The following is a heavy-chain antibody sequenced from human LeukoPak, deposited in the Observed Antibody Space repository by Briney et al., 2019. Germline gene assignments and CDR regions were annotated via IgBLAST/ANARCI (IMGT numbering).Heavy chain of an antibody. D-gene: IGHD3-16*01. J-gene: IGHJ3*02. V-gene: IGHV3-23*01. CDR2: MSDSGTNT. CDR3: AEDFAVGPIGGAFDI. CDR1: GFTFSTYG. Sequence: QAGGSLRLSCGASGFTFSTYGMTWVRQAPGKGLEWVSGMSDSGTNTYYADSVKGRFTISRDNSRSTLYLQMNSLRAEDTAIYYCAEDFAVGPIGGAFDIWGQGTMVTVSS.